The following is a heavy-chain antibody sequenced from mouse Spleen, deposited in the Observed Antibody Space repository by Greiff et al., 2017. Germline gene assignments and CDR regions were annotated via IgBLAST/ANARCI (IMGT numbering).Heavy chain of an antibody. Sequence: QVQLQQPGAELVKPGASVKLSCKASGYTFTSYWMHWVKQRPGQGLEWIGEINPSNGRTNYNEKFKSKATLTVDKSSSTAYMQLSSLTSEDSAVYYCARGDYYGYYYAMDYWGQGTSVTVSS. CDR3: ARGDYYGYYYAMDY. D-gene: IGHD1-1*01. CDR1: GYTFTSYW. J-gene: IGHJ4*01. V-gene: IGHV1S81*02. CDR2: INPSNGRT.